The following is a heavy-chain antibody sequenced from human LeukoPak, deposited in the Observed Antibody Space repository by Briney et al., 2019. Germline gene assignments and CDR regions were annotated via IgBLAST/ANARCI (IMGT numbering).Heavy chain of an antibody. CDR1: GGSISSYY. CDR2: IYTSGST. D-gene: IGHD1-26*01. CDR3: SRENSGSYREFDY. Sequence: SETLSLTCTVSGGSISSYYWSWIRQPAGKGLEWIGRIYTSGSTNYNASLKSRVSMSVDTSKNQFSLKLSSVTAADTAVFYCSRENSGSYREFDYWGQGTLVTVSS. J-gene: IGHJ4*02. V-gene: IGHV4-4*07.